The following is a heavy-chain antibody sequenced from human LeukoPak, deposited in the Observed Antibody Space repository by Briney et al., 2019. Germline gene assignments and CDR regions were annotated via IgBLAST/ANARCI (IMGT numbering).Heavy chain of an antibody. J-gene: IGHJ4*02. Sequence: SETLSLTCTVSDYSISSGYGYYWGWIRQPPGKGLEWIGNIYHSGITYYNHFNSSLKSRVTISIDTSKNQFSLKLSSVTAADTAVYYCARVGSGYRVYWGQGTLVTVSS. CDR2: IYHSGIT. CDR3: ARVGSGYRVY. V-gene: IGHV4-38-2*02. CDR1: DYSISSGYGYY. D-gene: IGHD3-22*01.